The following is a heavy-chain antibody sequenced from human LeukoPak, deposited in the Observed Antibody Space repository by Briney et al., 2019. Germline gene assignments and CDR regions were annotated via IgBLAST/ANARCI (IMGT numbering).Heavy chain of an antibody. D-gene: IGHD2-21*01. Sequence: GGSLRLSCAASGFIVSRKYMTWVRQAPGKGLEWVSLIHIGGITYYADSVKGRFTISRDNFKNTLYLQMNSLKTEDTAVYYCITPLPYSAQGGQGTLVTVSS. CDR3: ITPLPYSAQ. V-gene: IGHV3-53*01. J-gene: IGHJ4*02. CDR1: GFIVSRKY. CDR2: IHIGGIT.